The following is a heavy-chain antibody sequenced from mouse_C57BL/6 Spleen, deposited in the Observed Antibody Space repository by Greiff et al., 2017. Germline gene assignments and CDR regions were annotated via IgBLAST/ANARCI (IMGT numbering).Heavy chain of an antibody. Sequence: QVQLQQPGAELVMPGASVQLSCKASGYTFTSYWMHWVKQRPGQGLEWIGEIDPSDSYTNYNQKFKGKSTLTVDKSSSTAYMQLSSLTSDDSAVYYCAIAAQATAWFAYWGQGTLVTVSA. J-gene: IGHJ3*01. V-gene: IGHV1-69*01. CDR3: AIAAQATAWFAY. D-gene: IGHD3-2*02. CDR2: IDPSDSYT. CDR1: GYTFTSYW.